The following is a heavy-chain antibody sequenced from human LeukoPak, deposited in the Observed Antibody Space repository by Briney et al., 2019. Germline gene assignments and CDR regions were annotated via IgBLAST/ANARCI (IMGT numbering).Heavy chain of an antibody. CDR2: IWYDGSNK. J-gene: IGHJ6*02. V-gene: IGHV3-33*01. Sequence: PGGSLRLSCAASGFTFSSYGMHWVRQAPGKGLEWVAVIWYDGSNKYYADSVKGRFTISGDNSKNTLYLQMNSLRAEDTAVYYCARERYGMDVWGQGTTVTVSS. CDR1: GFTFSSYG. CDR3: ARERYGMDV.